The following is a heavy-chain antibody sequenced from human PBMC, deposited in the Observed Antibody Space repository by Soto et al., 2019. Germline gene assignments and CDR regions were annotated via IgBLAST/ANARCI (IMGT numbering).Heavy chain of an antibody. CDR2: ISSSSTI. Sequence: EVQLVESGGGLAQPGGSLRLSCAASGFTFSSYSMNWVRQAPGKGLEWVSYISSSSTIYYADSVKGRFTISRDNAKNSLYLQMNSLRAEDTAVYYCARDCGGYSSGWPLFDCWGQGTLVTVSS. CDR3: ARDCGGYSSGWPLFDC. J-gene: IGHJ4*02. D-gene: IGHD6-19*01. V-gene: IGHV3-48*01. CDR1: GFTFSSYS.